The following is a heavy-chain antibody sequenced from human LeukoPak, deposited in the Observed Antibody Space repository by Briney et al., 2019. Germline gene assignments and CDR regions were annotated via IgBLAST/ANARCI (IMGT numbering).Heavy chain of an antibody. CDR3: ARDQTLTSTPGPDY. CDR2: ITIDGSST. Sequence: PGGSLRLSCAASGFTFSKYWMHWVRQAPGKGLVWVSRITIDGSSTSYADSVKGRFTLSRDNAKNTLYLQMNSLRAEDTAVYYCARDQTLTSTPGPDYWGQGTLVTVSS. J-gene: IGHJ4*02. V-gene: IGHV3-74*01. D-gene: IGHD2-8*02. CDR1: GFTFSKYW.